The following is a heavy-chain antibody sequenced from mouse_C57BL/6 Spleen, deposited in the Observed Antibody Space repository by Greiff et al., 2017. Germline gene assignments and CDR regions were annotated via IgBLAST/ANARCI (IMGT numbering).Heavy chain of an antibody. CDR2: INPSTGGT. V-gene: IGHV1-42*01. J-gene: IGHJ2*01. CDR3: ASRWVVYYGNYILVY. CDR1: GYSFTGYY. D-gene: IGHD2-1*01. Sequence: VQLQQSGPELVKPGASVKISCKASGYSFTGYYMNWVKQSPEKSLEWIGEINPSTGGTTYNQKFKAKATLTVDKSSSTAYMQPKSLTSEDSAVYYCASRWVVYYGNYILVYWGQGTTLTVSS.